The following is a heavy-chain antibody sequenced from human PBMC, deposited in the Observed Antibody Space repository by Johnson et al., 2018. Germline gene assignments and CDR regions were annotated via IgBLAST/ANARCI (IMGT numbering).Heavy chain of an antibody. CDR1: GYTFSSYY. V-gene: IGHV1-46*01. D-gene: IGHD3-3*01. J-gene: IGHJ3*02. CDR3: ARAVIGTASQITVFGVVMRDDAFDI. Sequence: QVQLVESGAEVKKPGASVKVSCKASGYTFSSYYMHWVRQAPGQGLEWMGIINPSGGSTSYAQKFQGRVTMTMDTSTSTVYMELSSLRSEDTAVYYCARAVIGTASQITVFGVVMRDDAFDIWGQGTMVTVSS. CDR2: INPSGGST.